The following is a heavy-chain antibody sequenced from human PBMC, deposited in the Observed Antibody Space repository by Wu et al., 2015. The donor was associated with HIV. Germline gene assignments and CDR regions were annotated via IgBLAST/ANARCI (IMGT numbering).Heavy chain of an antibody. CDR2: INPYSGVT. Sequence: VTLVQSGTEVKKSGASVRVSCVASGYTFTGFYMHWVRQAPGQGLEWMGWINPYSGVTNYAQNFQGRVTMTRDTSITTVYMELSRLRSDDTAVYYCARDILSSSWPFDYWGQGTLVTVSS. D-gene: IGHD6-13*01. CDR1: GYTFTGFY. V-gene: IGHV1-2*02. CDR3: ARDILSSSWPFDY. J-gene: IGHJ4*02.